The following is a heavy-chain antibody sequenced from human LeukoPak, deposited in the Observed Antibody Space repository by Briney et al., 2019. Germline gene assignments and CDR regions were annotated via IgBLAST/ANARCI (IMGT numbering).Heavy chain of an antibody. CDR2: ISSGSSTI. J-gene: IGHJ4*02. CDR3: ARGVRDY. V-gene: IGHV3-48*01. Sequence: GGSLRLSCVVSGFTFSSYNMNWVRQAPGKGLEWVSYISSGSSTIYYADSVRGRFTFSRDNAKNTLYLQMNSLRVEDTAVYYCARGVRDYWGQGTLVTVSS. CDR1: GFTFSSYN.